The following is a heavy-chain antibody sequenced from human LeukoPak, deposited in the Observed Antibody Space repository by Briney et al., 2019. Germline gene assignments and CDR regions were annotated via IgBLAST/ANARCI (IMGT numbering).Heavy chain of an antibody. CDR1: GGSISSYY. J-gene: IGHJ4*02. D-gene: IGHD1-7*01. CDR2: IYYSGST. CDR3: ARDLELRGGFDY. V-gene: IGHV4-59*01. Sequence: PPETLSLTCTVSGGSISSYYWSWIRQPPGKGLEWIGYIYYSGSTNYNPSLKSRVTISVDTSKNQFSLKLSSVTAADTAVYYCARDLELRGGFDYWGQGTLVTVSS.